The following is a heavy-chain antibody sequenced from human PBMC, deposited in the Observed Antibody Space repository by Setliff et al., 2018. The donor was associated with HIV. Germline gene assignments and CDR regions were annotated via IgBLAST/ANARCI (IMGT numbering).Heavy chain of an antibody. Sequence: LRLSCAASGFTFSSYAMSWVRQAPGKGLEWVSGISGSGGSTYYADSVKGRFTISRDNSKNTLYLQMNSLRAEDTAVYYCAKDHKGYYYDSSGYHYEGVDYWGQGTLVTVSS. CDR3: AKDHKGYYYDSSGYHYEGVDY. D-gene: IGHD3-22*01. J-gene: IGHJ4*02. CDR2: ISGSGGST. CDR1: GFTFSSYA. V-gene: IGHV3-23*01.